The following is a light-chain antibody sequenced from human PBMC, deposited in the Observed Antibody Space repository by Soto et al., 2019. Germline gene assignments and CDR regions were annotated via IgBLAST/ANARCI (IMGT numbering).Light chain of an antibody. Sequence: QSVLTQPPSASGTPGQRVTISCSGSSSNIGSNTVNWYQQVPGTAPKLLIYSNNQRPSGVPDRLSGTKSGTSASLAISGLQSEDEADYYCAAWEDSLNGPVVFGGGTKLTV. CDR2: SNN. V-gene: IGLV1-44*01. CDR1: SSNIGSNT. J-gene: IGLJ2*01. CDR3: AAWEDSLNGPVV.